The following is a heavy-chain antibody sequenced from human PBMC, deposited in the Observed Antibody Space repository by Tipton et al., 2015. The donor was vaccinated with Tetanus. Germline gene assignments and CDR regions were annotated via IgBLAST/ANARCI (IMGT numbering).Heavy chain of an antibody. CDR1: GYIFTGYY. CDR2: INPHSGGT. CDR3: ARAIYNYGDQRGQFDY. V-gene: IGHV1-2*02. J-gene: IGHJ4*02. D-gene: IGHD4-17*01. Sequence: QLVQSEAEVKKPGASVKVSCKASGYIFTGYYMHWVRQAPGQGLEWVGWINPHSGGTNNAQKFQGRVTMTRDTSISTVYMELSRLRSDDTAVYYCARAIYNYGDQRGQFDYWGQGTLVTVSS.